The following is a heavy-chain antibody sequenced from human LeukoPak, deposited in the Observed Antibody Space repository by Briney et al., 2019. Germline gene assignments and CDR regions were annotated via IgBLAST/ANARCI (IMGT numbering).Heavy chain of an antibody. CDR3: ARSLLHTPPDY. V-gene: IGHV1-18*01. Sequence: ASVKVSCKASGGTFSSYAISWVRQAPGQGLEWMGWISAYNGNTNYAQKLQGRVTMTTDTSTSTAYMELRSLRSDDTAVYYCARSLLHTPPDYWGQGTLVTVSS. CDR1: GGTFSSYA. J-gene: IGHJ4*02. D-gene: IGHD2/OR15-2a*01. CDR2: ISAYNGNT.